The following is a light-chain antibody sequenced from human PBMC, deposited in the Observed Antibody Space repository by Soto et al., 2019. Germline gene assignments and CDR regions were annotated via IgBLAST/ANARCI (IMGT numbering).Light chain of an antibody. CDR2: DAS. V-gene: IGKV3-11*01. CDR3: QQRSNWPLT. J-gene: IGKJ4*01. Sequence: IVLTQSPAILALSPGDRATLSCRASQSVSSSYLAWYQHKPGQAPRLLIYDASNRAIGIPARFSGSGSGTDFTLTISSLEPEDFAVYYCQQRSNWPLTFGGGTKVDIK. CDR1: QSVSSSY.